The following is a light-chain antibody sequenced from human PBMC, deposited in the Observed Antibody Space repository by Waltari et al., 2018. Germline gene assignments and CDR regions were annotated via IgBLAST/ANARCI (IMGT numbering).Light chain of an antibody. CDR2: GAS. V-gene: IGKV3-15*01. J-gene: IGKJ4*01. CDR1: QSVSRF. CDR3: QQYNDWPPLT. Sequence: EVVMTQSPATLSVSPGERVTLSCRASQSVSRFVAWYQQKPGQAPRLLIYGASTRATSIPARFSGSGSGTEFTLTISSLQSEDFAVYYCQQYNDWPPLTFGGGTKLEIK.